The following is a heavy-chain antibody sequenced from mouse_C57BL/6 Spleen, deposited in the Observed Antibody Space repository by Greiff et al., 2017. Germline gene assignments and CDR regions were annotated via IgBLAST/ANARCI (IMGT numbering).Heavy chain of an antibody. V-gene: IGHV1-54*01. D-gene: IGHD2-5*01. CDR2: INPGSGGT. Sequence: VQVVESGAELVRPGTSVKVSCKASGYAFTNYLIEWVKQRPGQGLEWIGVINPGSGGTNYNEKFKGKATLTADKSSSTAYMQLSSLTSEDSAVYFCARWDSNYHAMDYWGQGTSVTVSS. J-gene: IGHJ4*01. CDR1: GYAFTNYL. CDR3: ARWDSNYHAMDY.